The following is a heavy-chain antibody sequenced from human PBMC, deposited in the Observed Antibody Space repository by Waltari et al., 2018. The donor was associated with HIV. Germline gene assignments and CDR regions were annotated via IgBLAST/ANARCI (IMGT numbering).Heavy chain of an antibody. CDR2: ISGSGGST. V-gene: IGHV3-23*01. D-gene: IGHD6-13*01. CDR3: VKEHQYSHSWYSYYGMDV. Sequence: EVQVLESGGALVPPGGSLRLFCAASVFAFRNTGMSWVRQAPGKGLEWVSTISGSGGSTYYADSVKGRFTVSRDNSKNTLYLQMNSLRAEDTAVYFCVKEHQYSHSWYSYYGMDVWGQGTTVTVSS. CDR1: VFAFRNTG. J-gene: IGHJ6*02.